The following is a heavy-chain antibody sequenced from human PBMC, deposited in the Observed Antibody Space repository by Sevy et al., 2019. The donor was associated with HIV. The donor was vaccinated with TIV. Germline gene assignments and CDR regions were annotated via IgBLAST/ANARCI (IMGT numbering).Heavy chain of an antibody. CDR1: GFTFSSYA. D-gene: IGHD3-22*01. Sequence: GGSLRLSCSASGFTFSSYAMHWVRQAPGKGLEYVSAISSNGGSTYYADSVKGRFTISRDNSKNTLYLQMSSLRAEDTAVYYCVKDRVSYYYSSGYFDYWGQGTLVTVSS. V-gene: IGHV3-64D*06. J-gene: IGHJ4*02. CDR3: VKDRVSYYYSSGYFDY. CDR2: ISSNGGST.